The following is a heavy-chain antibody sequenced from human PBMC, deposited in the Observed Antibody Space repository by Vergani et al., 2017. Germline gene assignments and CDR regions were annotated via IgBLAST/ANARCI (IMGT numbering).Heavy chain of an antibody. CDR1: GGSFSGYY. CDR3: ALDSSGYYRFDY. D-gene: IGHD3-22*01. CDR2: INHSGST. V-gene: IGHV4-34*01. Sequence: QVQLQQWGAGLLKPSETLSLTCAVYGGSFSGYYWSWIRQPPGKGLEWIGEINHSGSTNYNPSLKSLVTISVDTSKNQFSLKLSSVTAADTAVYYCALDSSGYYRFDYWGQGTLVTVSS. J-gene: IGHJ4*02.